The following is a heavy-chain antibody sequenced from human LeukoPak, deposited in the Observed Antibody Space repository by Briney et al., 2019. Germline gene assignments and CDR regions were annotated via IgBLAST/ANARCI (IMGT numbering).Heavy chain of an antibody. J-gene: IGHJ3*02. CDR1: GGTFSSYA. CDR3: ARKSGSGWYPNAFDI. V-gene: IGHV1-69*04. CDR2: IIPILGIA. Sequence: GASVKVSCKASGGTFSSYAISWVRQAPGQGLEWMGRIIPILGIANYAQKFQGRVTITADKSTSTTYMELSSLRSEDTAVYYCARKSGSGWYPNAFDIWGQGTMVAVSS. D-gene: IGHD6-19*01.